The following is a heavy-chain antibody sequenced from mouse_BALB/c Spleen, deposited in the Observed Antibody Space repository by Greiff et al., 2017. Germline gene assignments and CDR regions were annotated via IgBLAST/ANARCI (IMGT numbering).Heavy chain of an antibody. CDR2: IYPGDGDT. Sequence: VMLVESGAELVRPGSSVKISCKASGYAFSSYWMNWVKQRPGQGLEWIGQIYPGDGDTNYNGKFKGKATLTADKSSSTAYMQLSSLTSEDSAVYFCARKIAKDYYAMDYWGQGTSVTVSS. CDR1: GYAFSSYW. CDR3: ARKIAKDYYAMDY. V-gene: IGHV1-80*01. D-gene: IGHD6-1*02. J-gene: IGHJ4*01.